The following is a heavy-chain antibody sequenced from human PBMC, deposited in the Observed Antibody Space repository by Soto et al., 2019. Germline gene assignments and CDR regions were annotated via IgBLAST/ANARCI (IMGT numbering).Heavy chain of an antibody. Sequence: PSETLSLTCAVSGYSIASGYYWAWIRQSPGKGLEWIGSIYHAGSVYYNPSLNSRVTISVDTSKNQFSLKLSSVTAADTAVYYCARGRWYLVRYYYGMDVWGQGTTVTVSS. D-gene: IGHD2-15*01. CDR3: ARGRWYLVRYYYGMDV. CDR2: IYHAGSV. V-gene: IGHV4-38-2*01. J-gene: IGHJ6*02. CDR1: GYSIASGYY.